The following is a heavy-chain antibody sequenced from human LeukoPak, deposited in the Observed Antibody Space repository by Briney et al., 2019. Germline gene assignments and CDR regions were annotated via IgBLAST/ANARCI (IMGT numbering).Heavy chain of an antibody. D-gene: IGHD6-19*01. CDR2: IYYSGST. CDR3: ARDRGIAVAGGTSEY. CDR1: GGSISSYY. Sequence: SETLSLTCTVSGGSISSYYWSWIRQPPGKGLEWIGYIYYSGSTNYNPSLKSRVTISVDTSKNQFSLKLSSVTAADTAVYYCARDRGIAVAGGTSEYWGQGTLVTVSS. J-gene: IGHJ4*02. V-gene: IGHV4-59*01.